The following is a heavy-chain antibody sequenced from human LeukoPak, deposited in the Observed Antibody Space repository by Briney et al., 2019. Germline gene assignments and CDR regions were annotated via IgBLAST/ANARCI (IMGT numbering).Heavy chain of an antibody. CDR2: INSDGSST. CDR3: ARGVTPFDY. V-gene: IGHV3-74*01. J-gene: IGHJ4*02. Sequence: PGGSLRLSCAASGFTFSSYWMHWVRQAPGKVLVWVSRINSDGSSTSYADSVKGRFTISRDTAKNTRYLQMNSLRAEDTAVYYCARGVTPFDYWGQGTLVTVSS. D-gene: IGHD4-23*01. CDR1: GFTFSSYW.